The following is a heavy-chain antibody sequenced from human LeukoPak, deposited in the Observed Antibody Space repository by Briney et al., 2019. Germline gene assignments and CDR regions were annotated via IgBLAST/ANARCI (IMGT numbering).Heavy chain of an antibody. V-gene: IGHV3-23*01. Sequence: GGSLRLSCAASGFTFSSYAVHWVRQAPGKGLEWVSAFSGRGGSTYYADSVKGRFTISRDNSKNTLYLQMNSLRAEDTAVYYCAKSRSPGFDYWGQGTLVTVSS. J-gene: IGHJ4*02. CDR3: AKSRSPGFDY. CDR2: FSGRGGST. CDR1: GFTFSSYA.